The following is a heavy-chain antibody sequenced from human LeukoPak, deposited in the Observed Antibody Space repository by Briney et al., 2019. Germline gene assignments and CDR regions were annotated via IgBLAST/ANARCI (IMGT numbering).Heavy chain of an antibody. CDR1: GYTFTSYG. J-gene: IGHJ5*02. CDR3: ARAYSSGWYLNWFDP. D-gene: IGHD6-19*01. V-gene: IGHV1-18*01. Sequence: ASVKVSCKASGYTFTSYGISWVRQAPGQGLEGMGWISAYNGNTNYAQKLQGRVTMTTDTSTSTAYMELRSLRSDDTAVYYCARAYSSGWYLNWFDPWGQGTLVTVSS. CDR2: ISAYNGNT.